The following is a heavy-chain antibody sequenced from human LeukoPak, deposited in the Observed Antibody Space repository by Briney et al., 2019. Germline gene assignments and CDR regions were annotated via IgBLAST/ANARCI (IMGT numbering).Heavy chain of an antibody. J-gene: IGHJ4*02. V-gene: IGHV3-23*01. D-gene: IGHD4-17*01. CDR1: GFTFSSYA. CDR2: ISGSGGST. CDR3: AKVGDFYGDYVGYFDY. Sequence: GGSLRLSCAASGFTFSSYAMSWVRQAPGKGLELVSAISGSGGSTYYADSVKGRFTISRDNSKNTLYLQMNSLRAEDTAVYYCAKVGDFYGDYVGYFDYWGQGTLVTVSS.